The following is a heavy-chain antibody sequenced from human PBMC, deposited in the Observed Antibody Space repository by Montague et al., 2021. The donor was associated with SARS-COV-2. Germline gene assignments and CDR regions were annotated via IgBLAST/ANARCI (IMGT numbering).Heavy chain of an antibody. CDR3: ASDLSIYDSSAYYFQLDY. V-gene: IGHV3-30*04. CDR1: GFTFSDYC. CDR2: ISYDGSNK. D-gene: IGHD3-22*01. Sequence: SLRLSCAASGFTFSDYCMHWVRQAPGKGLVWVSVISYDGSNKYYADSVKGRFTISRDNSKNTLYLQMNSLRAEDTAVYYCASDLSIYDSSAYYFQLDYWGQGTLVTVSS. J-gene: IGHJ4*02.